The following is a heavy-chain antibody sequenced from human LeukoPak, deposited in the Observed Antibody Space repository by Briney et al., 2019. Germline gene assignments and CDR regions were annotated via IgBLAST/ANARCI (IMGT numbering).Heavy chain of an antibody. J-gene: IGHJ6*02. V-gene: IGHV4-59*08. CDR1: GGSISSYY. CDR2: IYYSGST. D-gene: IGHD6-13*01. CDR3: ARRRDDSSSWYPYYYGMDV. Sequence: SETLSLTCTVSGGSISSYYWSWIRQPPGKGLEWIGYIYYSGSTNYNPSLKSRVTISVDTSKNQFSLKLSSVTAADTAVYYCARRRDDSSSWYPYYYGMDVWGQGTTVTVSS.